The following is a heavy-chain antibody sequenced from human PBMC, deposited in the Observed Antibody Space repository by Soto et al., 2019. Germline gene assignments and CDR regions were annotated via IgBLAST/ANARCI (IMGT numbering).Heavy chain of an antibody. D-gene: IGHD3-3*01. J-gene: IGHJ4*02. Sequence: GGSLRLSCAASGFTFSRYSLNWVRQAPGKGLEWVSYISSNNRAIFYADSVKGRFTISRDNAKNSLYLQMNSLRDEDSAVYYCAREVWILEWLAPFYYWGQGSLVTVSS. CDR3: AREVWILEWLAPFYY. CDR1: GFTFSRYS. V-gene: IGHV3-48*02. CDR2: ISSNNRAI.